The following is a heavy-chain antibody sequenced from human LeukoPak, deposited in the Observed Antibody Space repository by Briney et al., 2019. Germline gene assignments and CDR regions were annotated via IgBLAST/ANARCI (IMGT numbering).Heavy chain of an antibody. V-gene: IGHV3-53*01. J-gene: IGHJ4*02. CDR1: GLTVSSNY. CDR2: MYPGGST. D-gene: IGHD2-2*01. CDR3: AACPHRPDYSHH. Sequence: GGSLRLSCAASGLTVSSNYMSWVRQAPGKGLEWVSVMYPGGSTYYADSVKGRFTISRDNSKNTVFLRMSSLRAEDTAIYFCAACPHRPDYSHHWGQGTPVTISS.